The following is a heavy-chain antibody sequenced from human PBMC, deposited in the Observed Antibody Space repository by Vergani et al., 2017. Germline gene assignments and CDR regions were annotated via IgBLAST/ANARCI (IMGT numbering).Heavy chain of an antibody. CDR2: ITAIGSA. J-gene: IGHJ4*02. D-gene: IGHD6-25*01. CDR1: GGSLSGYF. V-gene: IGHV4-34*02. Sequence: QVHLQQRGAGVLKPSETLSLTCGVIGGSLSGYFWRWIRQSPGRGLEWIGEITAIGSAKYSPSATSRVTISVDTSRGEFTLKVTCVTAADTGLYFCASRLPRLNLGSKSNAGTFDSWGQGTLVTVSS. CDR3: ASRLPRLNLGSKSNAGTFDS.